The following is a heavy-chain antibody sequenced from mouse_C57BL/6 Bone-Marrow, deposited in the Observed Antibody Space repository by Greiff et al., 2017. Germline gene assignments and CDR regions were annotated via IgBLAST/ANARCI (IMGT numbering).Heavy chain of an antibody. Sequence: EVQLQQSGAELVRPGASVKLSCTASGFNIKDDYMHWVKQRPEQGLEWIGWIDPENGDTEYASKFQGKATITADTSSNTAYLQLSRLTSEDTAVYYCTTSFITTVEMDYWGQGTSVTVSS. CDR1: GFNIKDDY. D-gene: IGHD1-1*01. CDR2: IDPENGDT. J-gene: IGHJ4*01. V-gene: IGHV14-4*01. CDR3: TTSFITTVEMDY.